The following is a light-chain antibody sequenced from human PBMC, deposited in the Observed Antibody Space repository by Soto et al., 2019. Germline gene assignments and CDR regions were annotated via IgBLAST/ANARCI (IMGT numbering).Light chain of an antibody. J-gene: IGKJ2*01. CDR1: QSISSY. V-gene: IGKV1-39*01. CDR3: QQCYITLFT. CDR2: AAS. Sequence: DIQMTQSPSSLSASVGDRVTITCRASQSISSYLNWYQQKPGKAPTLLIYAASSLHSGVPSRFSSSGSGTDFTLHISGLQPDHFAPCCCQQCYITLFTFGQGTKLEIK.